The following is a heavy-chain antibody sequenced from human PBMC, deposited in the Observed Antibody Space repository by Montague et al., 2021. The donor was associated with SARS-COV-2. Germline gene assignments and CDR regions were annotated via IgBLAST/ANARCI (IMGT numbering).Heavy chain of an antibody. Sequence: SETLSLTCTASGGSITVSRYDWGWIRQPPGKGLEWIGSVHYTGTTSYNASLKSRLTISVDTSENQFSLKMTSVTASDTAVYYCARHRANAGSFDIWGQGTMV. D-gene: IGHD1-1*01. CDR1: GGSITVSRYD. CDR2: VHYTGTT. CDR3: ARHRANAGSFDI. J-gene: IGHJ3*02. V-gene: IGHV4-39*01.